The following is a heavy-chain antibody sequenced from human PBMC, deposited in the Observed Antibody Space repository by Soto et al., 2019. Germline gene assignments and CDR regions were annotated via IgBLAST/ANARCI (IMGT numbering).Heavy chain of an antibody. J-gene: IGHJ3*02. CDR3: ARGVSDSWNHYTGPSAFDI. CDR1: GGTLSDHG. D-gene: IGHD2-2*02. V-gene: IGHV1-69*06. Sequence: QVQLEQSGAEVKKPGSSVKVSCKASGGTLSDHGVTWLRQAPGQGLEWMGGTIPVFNAPKYAPKFQGRVTIAEDKSTNIADMEVSSLGSEYTALYYCARGVSDSWNHYTGPSAFDIWGQGTVVIVSS. CDR2: TIPVFNAP.